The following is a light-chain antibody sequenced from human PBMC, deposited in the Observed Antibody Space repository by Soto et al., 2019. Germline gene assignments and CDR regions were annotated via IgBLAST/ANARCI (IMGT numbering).Light chain of an antibody. CDR2: EVT. CDR1: SSDVGGYNY. V-gene: IGLV2-14*01. CDR3: SSYTSSGSYTSSSIYVV. Sequence: QSVLTQPASVSGSPGQSITISCTGTSSDVGGYNYVSWYQHHPGKAPKLMIYEVTNRPSGVSNRFSGSKSGNTASLTISGLQAEDEAAYYCSSYTSSGSYTSSSIYVVFGGGTKLTVL. J-gene: IGLJ2*01.